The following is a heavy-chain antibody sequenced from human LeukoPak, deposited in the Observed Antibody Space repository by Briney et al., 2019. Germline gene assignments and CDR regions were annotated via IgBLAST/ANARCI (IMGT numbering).Heavy chain of an antibody. J-gene: IGHJ5*02. Sequence: ASVKVSCKASGGTFSSYAISWVRQAPGQGLEWMGGIIPIFGTANYAQKFQGRVTITADESTSTAYMELSSLRSEDTAVYYCARGGGDYSNYSWFDPWGQGTLVTVSS. D-gene: IGHD4-11*01. CDR3: ARGGGDYSNYSWFDP. CDR2: IIPIFGTA. CDR1: GGTFSSYA. V-gene: IGHV1-69*13.